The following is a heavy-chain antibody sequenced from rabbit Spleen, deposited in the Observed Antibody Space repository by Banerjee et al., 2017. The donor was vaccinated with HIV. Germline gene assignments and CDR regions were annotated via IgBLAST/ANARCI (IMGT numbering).Heavy chain of an antibody. CDR1: GFTVSGGDD. V-gene: IGHV1S40*01. CDR2: IDAVSGGGT. CDR3: ARDLDGAIGWNFGW. J-gene: IGHJ4*01. D-gene: IGHD2-1*01. Sequence: QSLEESGGGLVQPEGSLTLSCKASGFTVSGGDDACWVRQAPGKGLEWIACIDAVSGGGTNYASWAKGRFTISKTSSTTVTLQMTSLTDADTATYFCARDLDGAIGWNFGWWGPGTLVTVS.